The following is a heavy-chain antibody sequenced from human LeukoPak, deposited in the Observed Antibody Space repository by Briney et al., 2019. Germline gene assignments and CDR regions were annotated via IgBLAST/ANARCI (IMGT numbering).Heavy chain of an antibody. CDR1: GGSISSSSYY. V-gene: IGHV4-39*01. CDR2: IYYSGST. J-gene: IGHJ4*02. D-gene: IGHD5-18*01. Sequence: PSETLSLTCTVSGGSISSSSYYWGWIRQPPGKGLEWLGSIYYSGSTYYNPSLKSRVTISVDTSKNQFSLKLSSVTAADTAVYYCPRQNTAMVTSFDYWGQGTLVTVSS. CDR3: PRQNTAMVTSFDY.